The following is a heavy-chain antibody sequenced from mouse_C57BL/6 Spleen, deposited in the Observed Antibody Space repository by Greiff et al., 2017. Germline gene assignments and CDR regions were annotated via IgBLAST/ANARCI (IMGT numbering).Heavy chain of an antibody. D-gene: IGHD1-1*01. CDR2: INPSNGGT. CDR1: GYTFTSYW. J-gene: IGHJ4*01. V-gene: IGHV1-53*01. CDR3: ARDYYDGSSSYYYAMDS. Sequence: QVQLQQPGTELVKPGASVKLSCKASGYTFTSYWMHWVKQRPGQGLEWIGNINPSNGGTNYNEKFKSQATLTVDKSSSTAYMQLSSLTSEDSAVYYCARDYYDGSSSYYYAMDSWGQGTSVTVSS.